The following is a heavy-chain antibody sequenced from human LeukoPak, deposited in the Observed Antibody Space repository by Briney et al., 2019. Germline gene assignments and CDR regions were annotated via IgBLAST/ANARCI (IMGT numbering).Heavy chain of an antibody. J-gene: IGHJ4*02. V-gene: IGHV1-69*13. CDR1: GGTFSSYA. Sequence: GASVKVSCKASGGTFSSYAISWVRQAPGQGLEWMGGIIPIFGTANYAQKFQGRVTITADESTSTAYVELSSLRSEDTAVYYCARGYYYDSSGYYYVPFDYWGQGTLVTVSS. CDR3: ARGYYYDSSGYYYVPFDY. CDR2: IIPIFGTA. D-gene: IGHD3-22*01.